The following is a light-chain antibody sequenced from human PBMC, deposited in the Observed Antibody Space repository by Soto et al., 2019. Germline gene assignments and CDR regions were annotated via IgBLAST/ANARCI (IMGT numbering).Light chain of an antibody. Sequence: DIQLTQSPSSVSAAVGDRVTITCRASQGISRWLAWYQMKPGKVPRLLIHSVSTLQSGVPSRFRRSGSGTDFTLTISSLQSEDYATYYYQQSISLPLTLGEGTKVDIK. V-gene: IGKV1-12*01. CDR3: QQSISLPLT. CDR1: QGISRW. CDR2: SVS. J-gene: IGKJ1*01.